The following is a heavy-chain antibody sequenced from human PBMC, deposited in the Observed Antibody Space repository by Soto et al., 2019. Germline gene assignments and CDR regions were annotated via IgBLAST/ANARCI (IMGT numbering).Heavy chain of an antibody. CDR3: ARSQGSSTSLEIYYYYYYGMDV. CDR1: GYTFNAYY. V-gene: IGHV1-2*04. J-gene: IGHJ6*02. CDR2: ISPDSGAT. D-gene: IGHD2-2*01. Sequence: ASVKVSCKASGYTFNAYYMHWVRQAPGQGLEWVGWISPDSGATNYAQKFQGWVTIARDTSTSTAYMELTRLRSEDTAVYYCARSQGSSTSLEIYYYYYYGMDVWGQGTTVTVSS.